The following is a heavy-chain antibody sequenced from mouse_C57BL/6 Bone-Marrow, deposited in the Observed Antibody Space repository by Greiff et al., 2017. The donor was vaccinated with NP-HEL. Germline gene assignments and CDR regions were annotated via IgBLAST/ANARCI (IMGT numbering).Heavy chain of an antibody. CDR1: GFTFSSYG. J-gene: IGHJ2*01. V-gene: IGHV5-6*01. D-gene: IGHD2-5*01. CDR2: ISSGGSYT. Sequence: EVKLMESGGDLVKPGGSLKLSCAASGFTFSSYGMSWVRQTPDKRLEWVATISSGGSYTYYPDSVKGRFTISRDNAKNTLYLQMSSLKSEDTAMYYCARHYYSNYFDYWGQGTTPTVSS. CDR3: ARHYYSNYFDY.